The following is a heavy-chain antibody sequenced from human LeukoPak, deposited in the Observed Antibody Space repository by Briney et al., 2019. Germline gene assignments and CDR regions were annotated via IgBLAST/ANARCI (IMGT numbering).Heavy chain of an antibody. CDR2: ISSSGSTI. J-gene: IGHJ6*04. V-gene: IGHV3-48*03. Sequence: PGGSLRLSCVASGFTFSSYELNWVRQAPGKGLEWVSYISSSGSTIYYADSVKGLLTISRDNAKNSLYLQMNSLRAEDTAVYYCAELGITMIGGVWGKGTTVTISS. CDR3: AELGITMIGGV. CDR1: GFTFSSYE. D-gene: IGHD3-10*02.